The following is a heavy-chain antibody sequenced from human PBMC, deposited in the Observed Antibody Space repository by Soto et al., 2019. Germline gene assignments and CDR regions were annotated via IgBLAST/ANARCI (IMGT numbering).Heavy chain of an antibody. Sequence: QVQLVESGGGVVQPGRSLRLSCAASGFTFSSYAMHWVRQAPGKWLEWVAVISYDVSNKYYADSVKGRFTISRDNSKNTLYLQMNSLRADDTAVYYCARPLWRNDYNWGYFDLWGRGTLVTVSS. CDR1: GFTFSSYA. CDR2: ISYDVSNK. V-gene: IGHV3-30-3*01. CDR3: ARPLWRNDYNWGYFDL. J-gene: IGHJ2*01. D-gene: IGHD4-4*01.